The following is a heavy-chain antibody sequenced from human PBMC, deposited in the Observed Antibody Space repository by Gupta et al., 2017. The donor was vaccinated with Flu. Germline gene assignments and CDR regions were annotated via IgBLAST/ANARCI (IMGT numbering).Heavy chain of an antibody. V-gene: IGHV3-48*03. D-gene: IGHD1-1*01. J-gene: IGHJ6*03. CDR3: AREPLGCLERYYNMDV. Sequence: APGKGMEWVSHSSGRGETIYDADSVKGRYTISRHNAKNSLYLQLDSLRAEDTAVYYGAREPLGCLERYYNMDVWGKGTTVTVSS. CDR2: SSGRGETI.